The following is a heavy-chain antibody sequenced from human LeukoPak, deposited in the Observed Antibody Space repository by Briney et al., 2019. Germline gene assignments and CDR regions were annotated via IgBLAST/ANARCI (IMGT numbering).Heavy chain of an antibody. CDR1: GFTFDDYA. Sequence: GGSLRLSCAASGFTFDDYAMHWVRQAPGKGLEWVSAISGSGGSTYYADSVKGRFTISRDNSKNTLYLQMNSLRAEDTAVYYCAKDRLAAAGSYYFDYWGQGTLVTVSS. D-gene: IGHD6-13*01. J-gene: IGHJ4*02. CDR2: ISGSGGST. CDR3: AKDRLAAAGSYYFDY. V-gene: IGHV3-23*01.